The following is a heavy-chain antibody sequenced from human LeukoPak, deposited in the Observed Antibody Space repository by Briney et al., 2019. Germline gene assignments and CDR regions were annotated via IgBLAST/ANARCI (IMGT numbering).Heavy chain of an antibody. V-gene: IGHV4-61*01. J-gene: IGHJ4*02. CDR2: IYHSGST. CDR1: GGSVSSGSYY. D-gene: IGHD3-10*01. CDR3: ARVDRFGDLNYFDY. Sequence: PSETLSLTCTVSGGSVSSGSYYWSWIRQPPGKGLEWIGEIYHSGSTNYNPSLKSRVTISVDKSKNQFSLKLSSVTAADTAVYYCARVDRFGDLNYFDYWGQGTLVTVSS.